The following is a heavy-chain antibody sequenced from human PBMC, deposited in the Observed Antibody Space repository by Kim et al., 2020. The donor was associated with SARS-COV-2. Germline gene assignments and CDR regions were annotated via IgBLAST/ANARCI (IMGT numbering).Heavy chain of an antibody. CDR3: ARALGGVVHFYYGMDV. D-gene: IGHD3-3*01. CDR1: GYTFTSYG. Sequence: ASVKVSCKASGYTFTSYGISWVRQAPGQGLEWMGWISAYNGNTNYAQKLQGRVTMTTDTSTSTAYMELRSLRSDDTAVYYCARALGGVVHFYYGMDVWGQGTTVTVSS. CDR2: ISAYNGNT. J-gene: IGHJ6*02. V-gene: IGHV1-18*01.